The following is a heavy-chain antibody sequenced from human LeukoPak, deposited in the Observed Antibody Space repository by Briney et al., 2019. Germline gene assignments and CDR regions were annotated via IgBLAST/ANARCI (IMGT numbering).Heavy chain of an antibody. V-gene: IGHV3-33*01. Sequence: GGSLRLSCAASGFTFSTYGMHWVRQAPGKGLEWVAVIWYDGSNKYYADSVKGRFTISRDNAKSSLFLQMNSLRAEDTATYYCARDHVVDGLVFDYWGQGTLVTVSS. CDR2: IWYDGSNK. D-gene: IGHD2-15*01. CDR1: GFTFSTYG. CDR3: ARDHVVDGLVFDY. J-gene: IGHJ4*02.